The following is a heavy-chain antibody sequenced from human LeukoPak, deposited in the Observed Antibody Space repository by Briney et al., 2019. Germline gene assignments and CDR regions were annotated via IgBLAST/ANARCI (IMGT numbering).Heavy chain of an antibody. CDR2: IKEDGSEK. CDR1: GFTLRKYL. Sequence: GSLRLSLLSSGFTLRKYLIAWVRPAPGKGLEWVANIKEDGSEKYYVDSVKGRFTISRDNAKNSLYLQMNSPRAEDTAVYYCATYGIGVAALDYWGQGTLVTVSS. D-gene: IGHD6-19*01. V-gene: IGHV3-7*05. CDR3: ATYGIGVAALDY. J-gene: IGHJ4*02.